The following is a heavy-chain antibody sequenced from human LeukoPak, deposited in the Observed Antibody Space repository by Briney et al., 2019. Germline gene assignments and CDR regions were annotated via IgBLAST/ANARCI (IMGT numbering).Heavy chain of an antibody. CDR3: ARDGGRDYYGSGSYDHYFDY. D-gene: IGHD3-10*01. CDR2: IYYSGST. J-gene: IGHJ4*02. Sequence: SETLSLTCTVSGGSISSYYWSWIRQPPGKGLEWIGYIYYSGSTNYNPSLKSRVTISVDTSKNQFSLKLSSVTAADTAVYYCARDGGRDYYGSGSYDHYFDYWGQGTLVTVSS. V-gene: IGHV4-59*01. CDR1: GGSISSYY.